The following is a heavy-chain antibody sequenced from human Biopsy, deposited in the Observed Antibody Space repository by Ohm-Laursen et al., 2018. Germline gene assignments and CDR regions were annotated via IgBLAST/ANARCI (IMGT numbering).Heavy chain of an antibody. CDR2: IYYSGST. Sequence: GTLSLTCTVSGGSISSDYWSWIRQTPGKGLEWIGYIYYSGSTNYNPSLKSRVTISVDTSKNQFSLRLNSVTAADTAVYYCARATNSTGWPYYYFNGMDVWSQGTTVTVSS. J-gene: IGHJ6*02. CDR3: ARATNSTGWPYYYFNGMDV. V-gene: IGHV4-59*01. CDR1: GGSISSDY. D-gene: IGHD2/OR15-2a*01.